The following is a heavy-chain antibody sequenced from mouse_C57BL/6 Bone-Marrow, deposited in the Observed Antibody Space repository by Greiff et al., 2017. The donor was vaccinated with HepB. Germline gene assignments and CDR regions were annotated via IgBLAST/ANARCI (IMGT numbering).Heavy chain of an antibody. V-gene: IGHV5-6*01. J-gene: IGHJ3*01. CDR2: ISSGGSYT. Sequence: EVMLVESGGDLVKPGGSLKLSCAASGFTFSSYGMSWVRQTPDKRLEWVATISSGGSYTYYPDSVKGRVTISRDNAKNKLYLQMSSLKSEDTAMYYCARPLYYGYEGFAYWGQGTLGTVSA. CDR1: GFTFSSYG. D-gene: IGHD2-2*01. CDR3: ARPLYYGYEGFAY.